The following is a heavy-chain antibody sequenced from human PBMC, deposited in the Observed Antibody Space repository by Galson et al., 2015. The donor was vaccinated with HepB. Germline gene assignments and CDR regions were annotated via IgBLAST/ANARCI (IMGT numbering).Heavy chain of an antibody. J-gene: IGHJ4*02. CDR2: ISTYNGNT. CDR3: AILYTSIPIDN. Sequence: SVKVSCKASGYTFISYGITWVRQAPGQGLEWVGWISTYNGNTNYAQKLQGRVTMTTDTSTSTAYLGLRSLRYDDTAVYYCAILYTSIPIDNWGQVTLVTVAS. D-gene: IGHD5/OR15-5a*01. CDR1: GYTFISYG. V-gene: IGHV1-18*01.